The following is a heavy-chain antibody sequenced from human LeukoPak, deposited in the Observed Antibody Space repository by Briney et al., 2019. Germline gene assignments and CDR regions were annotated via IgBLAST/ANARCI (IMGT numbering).Heavy chain of an antibody. J-gene: IGHJ4*02. CDR3: VRDRGYGDFIHY. Sequence: GGSLRLSCAASGFTFNSFWMHWVRQVPGRGLVWVARINNDGTSTTYADSVKSRFTISRDNAKNTVHLQMNSLRADDTAIYYCVRDRGYGDFIHYWGQGTLVTVS. CDR1: GFTFNSFW. CDR2: INNDGTST. V-gene: IGHV3-74*01. D-gene: IGHD4-17*01.